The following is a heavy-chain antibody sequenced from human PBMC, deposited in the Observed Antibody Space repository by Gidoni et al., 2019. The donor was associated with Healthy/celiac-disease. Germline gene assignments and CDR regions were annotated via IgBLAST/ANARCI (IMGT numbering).Heavy chain of an antibody. CDR3: AKGTQLLYRGGGYFQH. J-gene: IGHJ1*01. CDR1: GFTFSSYA. V-gene: IGHV3-23*01. CDR2: ISGSGGST. Sequence: EVQLLESGGGLVQPGGSLSLPCAASGFTFSSYAMSWVRQAPGKGLGWVSAISGSGGSTYYADSVKGRFTISRDNSKNTLYLQMNSLRAEDTAVYYCAKGTQLLYRGGGYFQHWGQGTLVTVSS. D-gene: IGHD2-2*02.